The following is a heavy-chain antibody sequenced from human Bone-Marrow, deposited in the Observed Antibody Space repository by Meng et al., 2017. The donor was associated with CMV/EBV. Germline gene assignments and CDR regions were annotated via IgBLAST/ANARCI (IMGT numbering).Heavy chain of an antibody. CDR2: IIPILGIA. Sequence: SVKVSCKASGYTFTGYYMHWVRQAPGQGLEWMGWIIPILGIANYAQKFQGRVTITADKSTSTAYMELSSLGSEDTAVYYCARDRRNLAARPREFDYWGQGTLVTVSS. D-gene: IGHD6-6*01. J-gene: IGHJ4*02. CDR1: GYTFTGYY. V-gene: IGHV1-69*10. CDR3: ARDRRNLAARPREFDY.